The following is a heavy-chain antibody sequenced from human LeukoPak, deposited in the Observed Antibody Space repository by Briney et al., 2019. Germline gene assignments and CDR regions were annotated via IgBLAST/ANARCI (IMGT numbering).Heavy chain of an antibody. J-gene: IGHJ4*02. V-gene: IGHV3-23*01. Sequence: GGSLRLSCAASGFTFSSYAMSWVRQAPGKGLEWVSAISGSGGSTCYADSVKGRFTISRDNSKNTLYLQMNSLRAEDTAVYYCASGPLYSGSYYEDYWGQGTLVTVSS. CDR3: ASGPLYSGSYYEDY. D-gene: IGHD1-26*01. CDR2: ISGSGGST. CDR1: GFTFSSYA.